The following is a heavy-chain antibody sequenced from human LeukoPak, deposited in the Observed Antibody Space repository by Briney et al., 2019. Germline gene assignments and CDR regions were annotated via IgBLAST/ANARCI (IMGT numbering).Heavy chain of an antibody. D-gene: IGHD3-3*01. Sequence: GGSLRLSCAASGFTFSSYGMHWVRQAPGKGLEWVAFIRYDGSNKYYADSVKGRFTISRDNSKNTLYLQMNSLRAEDTAVYYCAKDRSRITIFGVVRAEFDYWGQGTLVTVSS. V-gene: IGHV3-30*02. CDR2: IRYDGSNK. J-gene: IGHJ4*02. CDR3: AKDRSRITIFGVVRAEFDY. CDR1: GFTFSSYG.